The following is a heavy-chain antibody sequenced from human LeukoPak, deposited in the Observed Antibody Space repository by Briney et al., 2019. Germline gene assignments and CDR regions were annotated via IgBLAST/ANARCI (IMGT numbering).Heavy chain of an antibody. CDR1: GFTVSSNY. D-gene: IGHD3-22*01. J-gene: IGHJ4*02. CDR3: AKRGVVIRVILVGFHKEAYYFDS. CDR2: ISDTGGRT. Sequence: PGGSLRLSCAASGFTVSSNYMSWVRQAPGKGLEWVAGISDTGGRTNYADSVKGRFTISRDNPKNTLYLQMNSLSAEDTAVYFCAKRGVVIRVILVGFHKEAYYFDSWGQGALVTVSS. V-gene: IGHV3-23*01.